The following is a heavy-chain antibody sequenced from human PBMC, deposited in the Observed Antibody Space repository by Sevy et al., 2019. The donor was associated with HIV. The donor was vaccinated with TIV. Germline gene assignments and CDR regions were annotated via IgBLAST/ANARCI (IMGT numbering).Heavy chain of an antibody. Sequence: GGSLRLSCVASGFTFSDYGMHWVRQAPGKGLEWVAVIWYDGTNKKYADSVKGRFTISKDNSKNTLYLQMSSLRAEDTTVYYCTRAVSLGIPYFEYSGQGALVTVSS. D-gene: IGHD7-27*01. CDR3: TRAVSLGIPYFEY. CDR2: IWYDGTNK. V-gene: IGHV3-33*01. CDR1: GFTFSDYG. J-gene: IGHJ4*02.